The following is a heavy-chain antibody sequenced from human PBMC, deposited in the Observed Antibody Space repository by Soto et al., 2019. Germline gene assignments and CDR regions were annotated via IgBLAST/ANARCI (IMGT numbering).Heavy chain of an antibody. V-gene: IGHV3-30*03. D-gene: IGHD5-12*01. CDR2: ISYDGSNK. CDR1: GFTFSSYG. J-gene: IGHJ3*02. Sequence: QVQLVESGGGVVQPGRSLRLSCAASGFTFSSYGMHWVRQAPGKGLEWVAVISYDGSNKYYADSVKGRFTISRDNSKNTLYLQMNSLIAEDTAVYYCAFDSGQLRSGHAFDIWGQGTMVTVSS. CDR3: AFDSGQLRSGHAFDI.